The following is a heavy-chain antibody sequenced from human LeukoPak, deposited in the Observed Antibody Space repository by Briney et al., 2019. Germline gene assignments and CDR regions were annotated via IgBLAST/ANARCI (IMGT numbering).Heavy chain of an antibody. J-gene: IGHJ5*02. Sequence: SETLSLTCTVSGGSISSYYWSWIRQPPGKGLEWIGYIYYSGSTNYNPSLKSRVTISVDTSKNQFSLKLSSVTAADTAVYYCARARYSSSLPLDPWGQGTLVTVSS. V-gene: IGHV4-59*01. CDR1: GGSISSYY. CDR3: ARARYSSSLPLDP. CDR2: IYYSGST. D-gene: IGHD6-13*01.